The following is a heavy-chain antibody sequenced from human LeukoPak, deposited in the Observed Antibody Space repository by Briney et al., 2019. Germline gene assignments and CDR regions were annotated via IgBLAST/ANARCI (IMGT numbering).Heavy chain of an antibody. CDR2: ISYDESFK. V-gene: IGHV3-30*18. Sequence: GGSLRLSCAASGFTFSSYGMHWVRQAPGKGLEWVAVISYDESFKYYSDSVKGRFTISRNNSKNTLYLQMNSLRAEDTAVYYCAKSGDDSSQGLDVWGKGTTVTVSS. CDR3: AKSGDDSSQGLDV. J-gene: IGHJ6*04. CDR1: GFTFSSYG. D-gene: IGHD3-22*01.